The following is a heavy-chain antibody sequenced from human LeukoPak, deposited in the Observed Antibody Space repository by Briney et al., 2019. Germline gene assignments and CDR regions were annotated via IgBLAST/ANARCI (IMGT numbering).Heavy chain of an antibody. J-gene: IGHJ3*02. CDR1: GGSISSGGYS. CDR3: ARGGGIHQVPDAFDI. CDR2: IYYSGST. Sequence: PSETLSLTCTVSGGSISSGGYSWSWIRQPPGKGLEWIGYIYYSGSTYYNPSLKSRVTISVDTSKNQFSLKLSSVTAADTAVYYCARGGGIHQVPDAFDIWGQGTMVTVSS. D-gene: IGHD3-16*01. V-gene: IGHV4-30-4*07.